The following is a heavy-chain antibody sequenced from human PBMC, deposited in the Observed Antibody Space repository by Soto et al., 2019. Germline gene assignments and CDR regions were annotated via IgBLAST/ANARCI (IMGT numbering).Heavy chain of an antibody. D-gene: IGHD3-3*01. V-gene: IGHV3-73*02. CDR1: GFTFSGSA. Sequence: EVQLVESGGGLVQPGGSLKLSCAASGFTFSGSAMHWVRQASGKGLEWVGRIRSKANSYATAYAASVKGRFTISRDDSKNTAYLQMNSLKTEDTAVYYCTSHPPPGVVTERYPAGAFDIWGQGTMVTVSS. CDR3: TSHPPPGVVTERYPAGAFDI. J-gene: IGHJ3*02. CDR2: IRSKANSYAT.